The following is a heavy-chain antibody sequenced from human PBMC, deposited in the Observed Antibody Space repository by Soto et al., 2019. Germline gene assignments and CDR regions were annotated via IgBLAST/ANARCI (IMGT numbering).Heavy chain of an antibody. J-gene: IGHJ5*02. V-gene: IGHV4-4*07. CDR3: ARGAGPRWFDP. CDR2: IYANGNS. CDR1: GGSISSYY. Sequence: SETRSLTCXVSGGSISSYYWSWIRQPAGKGLEWIGRIYANGNSDYNPSLKSRVTVSIETPKNQFSLKVTSVTAADTAVYYCARGAGPRWFDPWGQGTLVTVSS.